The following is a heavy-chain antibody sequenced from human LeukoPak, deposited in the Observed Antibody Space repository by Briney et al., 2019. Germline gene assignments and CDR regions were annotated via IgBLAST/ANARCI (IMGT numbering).Heavy chain of an antibody. Sequence: PSQTLSLTCAVSGESFSDYYWIWIRQFPGKGLEWIGEITHSGGTNYNPSLKSRVTISVDTSKNQFSLNLNSVTAADTAVYYCARAVAGFPRVDYWGQGTLVTVSS. CDR3: ARAVAGFPRVDY. CDR2: ITHSGGT. D-gene: IGHD6-19*01. J-gene: IGHJ4*02. CDR1: GESFSDYY. V-gene: IGHV4-34*01.